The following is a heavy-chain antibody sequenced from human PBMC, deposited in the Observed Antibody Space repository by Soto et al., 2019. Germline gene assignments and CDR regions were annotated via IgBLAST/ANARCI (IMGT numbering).Heavy chain of an antibody. CDR3: TSRPSGMTYHAVFDF. J-gene: IGHJ4*02. CDR2: IKPDGSET. Sequence: GSLSLSCAASGLTFSGHWMTWVRQPPGEGLQWVAAIKPDGSETFYVDSVKGRFTISRDNARNSLFLQMDSLRAEDTAGYYCTSRPSGMTYHAVFDFWGQGTLVTVSS. V-gene: IGHV3-7*03. CDR1: GLTFSGHW. D-gene: IGHD2-21*02.